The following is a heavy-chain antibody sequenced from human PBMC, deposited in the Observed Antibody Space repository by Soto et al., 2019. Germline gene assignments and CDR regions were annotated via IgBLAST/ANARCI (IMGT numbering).Heavy chain of an antibody. Sequence: QVNLVQSGAEVKKPGASVKVSCKASGYTFTSYGITWVRQAPGQGLEWMVWISAHNGNTDYAQKLQGRVIVTRDTSTSTAYMELRRLRSDATAVCHCARGRYGDYWGQGAVVTVSS. CDR1: GYTFTSYG. D-gene: IGHD1-1*01. CDR3: ARGRYGDY. J-gene: IGHJ4*02. CDR2: ISAHNGNT. V-gene: IGHV1-18*01.